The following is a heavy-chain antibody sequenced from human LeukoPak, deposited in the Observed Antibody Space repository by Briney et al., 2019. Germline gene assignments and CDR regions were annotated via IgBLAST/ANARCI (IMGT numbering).Heavy chain of an antibody. CDR2: INPSGGTT. J-gene: IGHJ3*02. D-gene: IGHD3-10*01. CDR1: GNTFANYY. CDR3: ARGGPRDVRGSADAFDI. Sequence: ASVKVSCKASGNTFANYYIHWVRQAPGQGLEWMGVINPSGGTTSYPQKFKGRVTVTRDTSTSTVCMELNSLRSEDTAVYYCARGGPRDVRGSADAFDIWGQGTMVTVSS. V-gene: IGHV1-46*01.